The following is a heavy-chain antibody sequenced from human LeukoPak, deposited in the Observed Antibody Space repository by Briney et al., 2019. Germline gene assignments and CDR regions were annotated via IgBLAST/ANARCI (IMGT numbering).Heavy chain of an antibody. V-gene: IGHV1-18*01. Sequence: ASVKVSCKTSGYSENFYGITWVRQVAGQGLEWMGWISAQHGQTEYAPNSQDRVTMTTDTYTNTAYMELRSLRSDDTAVYYCATGNPPHYYYYYMDVWGKGTTVTVSS. CDR3: ATGNPPHYYYYYMDV. J-gene: IGHJ6*03. CDR1: GYSENFYG. CDR2: ISAQHGQT.